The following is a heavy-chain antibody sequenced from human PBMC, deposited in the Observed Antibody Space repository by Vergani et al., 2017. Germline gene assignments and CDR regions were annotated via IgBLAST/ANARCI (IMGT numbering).Heavy chain of an antibody. CDR2: IYYSGST. D-gene: IGHD1-26*01. V-gene: IGHV4-31*03. Sequence: QVQLQESGPGLVKPSQTLSLTCTVSGGSISSGGYYWSWIRQHPGKGLEWIGYIYYSGSTYYNPSLKSRVTISVDRSKNQFSLKLSSVTAADTAVYYCARRLVVGATVDYWGQGTLVTVSS. CDR1: GGSISSGGYY. J-gene: IGHJ4*02. CDR3: ARRLVVGATVDY.